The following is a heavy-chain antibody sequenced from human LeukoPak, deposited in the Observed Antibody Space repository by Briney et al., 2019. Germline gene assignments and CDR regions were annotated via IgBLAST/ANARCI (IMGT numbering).Heavy chain of an antibody. D-gene: IGHD1-26*01. J-gene: IGHJ4*02. V-gene: IGHV3-30*04. CDR2: ISYDGSNK. Sequence: GGSLRLSCVASGFTFSSYAMHWVRQAPGKGLEWVAVISYDGSNKYYADSVKGRFTISRDNSKNTLYLQMNSLRAEDTAVYYCAKGGVGARSDFDYWGQGTLVTVSS. CDR1: GFTFSSYA. CDR3: AKGGVGARSDFDY.